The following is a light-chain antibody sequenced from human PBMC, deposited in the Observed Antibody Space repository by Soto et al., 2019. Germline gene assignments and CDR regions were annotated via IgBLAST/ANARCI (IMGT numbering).Light chain of an antibody. CDR1: QSVSSN. V-gene: IGKV3-15*01. CDR3: QQYSDWPKT. Sequence: EIVMTQSPATLSVSPGERATLSCWASQSVSSNLAWYQQKPGQAPRLLIYGASNRATDIPARFSGSGSGTEITLTISSLQSEDFAVYFCQQYSDWPKTFGRGTKV. J-gene: IGKJ1*01. CDR2: GAS.